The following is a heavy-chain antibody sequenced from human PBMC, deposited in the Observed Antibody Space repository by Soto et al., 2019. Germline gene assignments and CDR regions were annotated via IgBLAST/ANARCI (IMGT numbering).Heavy chain of an antibody. CDR1: GGSISSGDYA. J-gene: IGHJ4*02. CDR3: ASQSSEYYYDSSGYYGY. V-gene: IGHV4-30-2*05. CDR2: IYYSGST. Sequence: SETLSLTCAVSGGSISSGDYAWSWIRHPPGKGLEWIGYIYYSGSTYYNPSLKSRVTISVDTSKNQFSLKLGSVTAADTVVYYCASQSSEYYYDSSGYYGYWGQGTLVTVSS. D-gene: IGHD3-22*01.